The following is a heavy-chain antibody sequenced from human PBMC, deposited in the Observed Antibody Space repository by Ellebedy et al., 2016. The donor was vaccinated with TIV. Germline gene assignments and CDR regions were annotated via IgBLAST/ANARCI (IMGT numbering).Heavy chain of an antibody. CDR3: ARGVLLTTSLYYFDY. CDR2: INHSGST. V-gene: IGHV4-34*01. CDR1: GGSFSGYY. Sequence: SETLSLTCAVYGGSFSGYYWSWIRQPPGKGLEWIGEINHSGSTNYNPSLKSRVTISVDTSKNQFSLKLSSVTAADTAVYYCARGVLLTTSLYYFDYWGQGTLVTVSS. D-gene: IGHD4/OR15-4a*01. J-gene: IGHJ4*02.